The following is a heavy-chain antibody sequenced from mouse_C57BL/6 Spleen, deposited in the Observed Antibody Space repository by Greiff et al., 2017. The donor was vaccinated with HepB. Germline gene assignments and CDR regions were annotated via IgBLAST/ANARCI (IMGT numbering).Heavy chain of an antibody. CDR2: IYPGSGNT. V-gene: IGHV1-76*01. Sequence: QVQLQQSGAELVRPGASVKLSCKASGYTFTDYYINWVKQRPGQGLEWIARIYPGSGNTYYNEKFKGKATLTAEKSSSTAYMQLSSLTSEDSAVYFCATYYDGSSHEDYYAMDYWGQGTSVTVSS. CDR1: GYTFTDYY. D-gene: IGHD1-1*01. J-gene: IGHJ4*01. CDR3: ATYYDGSSHEDYYAMDY.